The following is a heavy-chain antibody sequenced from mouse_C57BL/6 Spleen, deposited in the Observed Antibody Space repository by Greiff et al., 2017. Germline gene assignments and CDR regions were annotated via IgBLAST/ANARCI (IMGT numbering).Heavy chain of an antibody. D-gene: IGHD2-1*01. CDR2: INPNYGTT. CDR3: ARFAGNYVYWYFDV. V-gene: IGHV1-39*01. Sequence: EVKLVESGPELVKPGASVKISCKASGYSFTDYNMNWVKQSNGKSLEWIGVINPNYGTTSYNQKFKGKATLTVDQSSSTAYMQLNSLTSEDSAVYYCARFAGNYVYWYFDVWGTGTTVTVSS. CDR1: GYSFTDYN. J-gene: IGHJ1*03.